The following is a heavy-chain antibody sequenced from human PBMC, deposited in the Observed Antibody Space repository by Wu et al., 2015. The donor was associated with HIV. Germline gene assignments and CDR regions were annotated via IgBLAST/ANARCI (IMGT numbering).Heavy chain of an antibody. CDR2: INPNSGGT. CDR3: ARDLGYSSSWAPLNWFDP. J-gene: IGHJ5*02. CDR1: GYTFTGYY. Sequence: QVQLVQSGAEVKKPGASVKVSCKASGYTFTGYYMHWVRQAPGQGLEWMGWINPNSGGTNYAQKFQGRVTMTRDTSISTAYMELSRLRSDDTAVYYCARDLGYSSSWAPLNWFDPSGPGNPGHRLL. V-gene: IGHV1-2*02. D-gene: IGHD6-13*01.